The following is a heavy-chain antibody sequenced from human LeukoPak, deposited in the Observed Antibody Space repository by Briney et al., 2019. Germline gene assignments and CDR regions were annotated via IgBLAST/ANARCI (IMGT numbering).Heavy chain of an antibody. CDR2: IYTSGST. V-gene: IGHV4-4*07. D-gene: IGHD6-19*01. CDR3: ARGGGYSSGWPYDY. CDR1: GGSISSYY. J-gene: IGHJ4*02. Sequence: TSETLSLTCTVSGGSISSYYWSWIRQPAGKGLEWIGRIYTSGSTNYNPSLKSRVTMSEDTSKNQFSLKLSSVTAADTAVYYCARGGGYSSGWPYDYWGQGTLVTVSS.